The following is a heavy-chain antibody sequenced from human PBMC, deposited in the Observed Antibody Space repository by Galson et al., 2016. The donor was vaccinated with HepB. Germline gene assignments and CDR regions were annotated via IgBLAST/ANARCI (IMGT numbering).Heavy chain of an antibody. V-gene: IGHV3-53*01. CDR2: LYRGGST. CDR1: GLTVSGDY. D-gene: IGHD3-10*01. J-gene: IGHJ3*02. CDR3: ARNMYGEGTIYIGDVFDI. Sequence: SLRLSCAVSGLTVSGDYMSWVRQAPGKGLEWVSVLYRGGSTYYEDSVEGRLTFSSNNSRNTLYLQKNSLRAEETAMYYCARNMYGEGTIYIGDVFDIWGQGTMVTVSS.